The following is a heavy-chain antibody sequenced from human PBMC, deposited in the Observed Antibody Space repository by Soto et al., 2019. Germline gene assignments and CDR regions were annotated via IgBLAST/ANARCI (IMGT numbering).Heavy chain of an antibody. CDR1: GGSISSSNW. CDR2: IYHSGST. CDR3: ASVRGGYYYAMDV. J-gene: IGHJ6*02. V-gene: IGHV4-4*02. D-gene: IGHD3-10*02. Sequence: QVQLQESGPGLVKPSGTLSLTCAVSGGSISSSNWWSWVRQPPGKGLEWIGEIYHSGSTNYNPSLKRRVTISVDKSKHQFSLKLSSVTAADTAVYYCASVRGGYYYAMDVWGQGTTVTVSS.